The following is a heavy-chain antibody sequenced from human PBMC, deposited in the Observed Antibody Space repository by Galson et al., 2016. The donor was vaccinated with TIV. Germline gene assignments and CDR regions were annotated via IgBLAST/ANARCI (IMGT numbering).Heavy chain of an antibody. V-gene: IGHV3-30*18. D-gene: IGHD3-10*01. CDR1: EFTFSSYA. J-gene: IGHJ6*02. CDR2: ISYDGSDE. Sequence: SLRLSCAASEFTFSSYAMHWVRQTPGKGLEWVAVISYDGSDEYYADSVKGRFTISRDNSKYTLYLQMNILRIEDTAVYYCAKEGGTWFDSYYSGMDVWGQGTTVIVSS. CDR3: AKEGGTWFDSYYSGMDV.